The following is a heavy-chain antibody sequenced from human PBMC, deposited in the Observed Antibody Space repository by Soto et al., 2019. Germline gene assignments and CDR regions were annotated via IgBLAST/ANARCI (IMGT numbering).Heavy chain of an antibody. Sequence: QVQLVQSGAEVKKPGASVKVSCKASGYTFTSYGISWVRQAPGQGLEWMGWISAYNGNTNYAQKHQGRVTMTKGTSTRTAYMELRSLRSDDTAVYYCARASYYYYSRGYLTEYDYWGQGTLVTVSS. CDR1: GYTFTSYG. CDR3: ARASYYYYSRGYLTEYDY. D-gene: IGHD3-22*01. J-gene: IGHJ4*02. V-gene: IGHV1-18*01. CDR2: ISAYNGNT.